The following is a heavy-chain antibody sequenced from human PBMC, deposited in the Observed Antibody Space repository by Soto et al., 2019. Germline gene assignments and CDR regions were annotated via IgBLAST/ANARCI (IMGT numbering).Heavy chain of an antibody. CDR1: GFTFSSYA. CDR2: ISYDGSNK. J-gene: IGHJ5*02. D-gene: IGHD6-13*01. CDR3: ARDRQQLVVDFWFDP. V-gene: IGHV3-30-3*01. Sequence: GGSLRLSCTASGFTFSSYAMHWVRQAPGKGLEWVAVISYDGSNKYYADSVKGRFTISRDNSKNTLYLQMNSLRAEDTAVYYCARDRQQLVVDFWFDPWGQGTLVTVSS.